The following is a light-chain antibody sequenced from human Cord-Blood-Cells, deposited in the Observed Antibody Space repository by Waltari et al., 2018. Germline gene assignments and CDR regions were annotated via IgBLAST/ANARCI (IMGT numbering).Light chain of an antibody. CDR3: QQYNNWPPLT. CDR1: HSVSSN. V-gene: IGKV3-15*01. Sequence: EIMMTQSPATLSVSAGARATLLCRASHSVSSNLAWYQQKPGQAPRLLIYGASTRATGIPARFSGSGSGTEFTLTISSLQSEDFAVYYCQQYNNWPPLTFGGGTKVEIK. J-gene: IGKJ4*01. CDR2: GAS.